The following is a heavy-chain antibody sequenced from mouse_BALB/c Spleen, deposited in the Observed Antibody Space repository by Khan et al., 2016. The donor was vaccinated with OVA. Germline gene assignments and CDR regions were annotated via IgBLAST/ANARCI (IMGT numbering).Heavy chain of an antibody. CDR2: IWGGGNS. D-gene: IGHD2-10*02. Sequence: VQLEESGPGLVAPSQSLSITCTVSGFSLTDYDVSWIRQPPGKGLEWLGVIWGGGNSYYNSAIKSRLSISKDNSKSQVFLKMNSLQTDDTAMYYCAKGVWSYYFALDYWGQGTSVTVSS. J-gene: IGHJ4*01. CDR1: GFSLTDYD. V-gene: IGHV2-6-5*01. CDR3: AKGVWSYYFALDY.